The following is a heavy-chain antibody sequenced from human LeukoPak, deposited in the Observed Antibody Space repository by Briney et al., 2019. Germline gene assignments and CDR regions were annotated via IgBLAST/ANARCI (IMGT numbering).Heavy chain of an antibody. D-gene: IGHD2-21*02. CDR3: ARECNQRSLVVTASACY. CDR1: GFTFSNFD. CDR2: ISNGGST. J-gene: IGHJ4*02. V-gene: IGHV3-64*01. Sequence: PGGSLRLSCVASGFTFSNFDMFWVRQAPGKGLEYVSAISNGGSTYYANSVKGRFTISRDNSKNTLYLQMGSLRGEDMAVYYCARECNQRSLVVTASACYWGQGTLVTVSS.